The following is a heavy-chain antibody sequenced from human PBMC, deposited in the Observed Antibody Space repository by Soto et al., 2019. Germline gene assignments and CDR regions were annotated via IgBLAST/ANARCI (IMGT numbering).Heavy chain of an antibody. CDR2: IIPIYGTA. CDR1: GGSINNYA. Sequence: QVQLVQSGAEVRKPGSSVKVSCKAFGGSINNYALTWVRQAPGQGRERMGGIIPIYGTANYAQKFRVRVTLTADEDTSTAYMELSSLRYEDTAVYYCARGSVSDYGDFGGLYDSWGQGTLVTVSS. J-gene: IGHJ4*02. CDR3: ARGSVSDYGDFGGLYDS. V-gene: IGHV1-69*01. D-gene: IGHD4-17*01.